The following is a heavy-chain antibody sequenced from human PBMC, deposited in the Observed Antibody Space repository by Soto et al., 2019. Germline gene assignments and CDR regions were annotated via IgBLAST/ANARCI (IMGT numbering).Heavy chain of an antibody. Sequence: GGSLRLSCTGSGFTFGDYAMSCSRQAPGKGLEWVGVIRSKAYGGTTESAASVKGRFTISRDDSRSIAYLQMNSLQSEDTGVYYCTRYTSTSRYSYFGMDVWGHGTTVTVSS. CDR1: GFTFGDYA. V-gene: IGHV3-49*03. D-gene: IGHD2-2*01. CDR2: IRSKAYGGTT. CDR3: TRYTSTSRYSYFGMDV. J-gene: IGHJ6*02.